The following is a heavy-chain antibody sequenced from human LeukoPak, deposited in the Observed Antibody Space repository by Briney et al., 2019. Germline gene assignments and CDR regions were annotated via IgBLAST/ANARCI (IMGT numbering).Heavy chain of an antibody. V-gene: IGHV3-23*01. Sequence: GGSLRLSCAASGFTFSSYAMSGVRQAPGEGLEWGSAISGSGGSTYYADSVKGRFPISRDNSKNTLYLQMDSLRPEDTAGYYFAKCHPLGYYDRSGHYFHYWGQGTLVTVPS. D-gene: IGHD3-22*01. CDR3: AKCHPLGYYDRSGHYFHY. J-gene: IGHJ4*02. CDR1: GFTFSSYA. CDR2: ISGSGGST.